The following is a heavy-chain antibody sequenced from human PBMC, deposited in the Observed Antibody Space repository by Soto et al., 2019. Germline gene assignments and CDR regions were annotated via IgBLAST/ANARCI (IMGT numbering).Heavy chain of an antibody. CDR2: FDPEDGET. D-gene: IGHD3-16*01. CDR3: AYGGPALPLAYYFDY. Sequence: QVQLVQSGAEVKKPGASVKVSCKVSGYTLTELSMHWVRQAPGKGLGWMGGFDPEDGETIYAQKFQGRVTITADESTSTAYMELSSLRSEDTAVYYCAYGGPALPLAYYFDYWGQGTLVTVSS. V-gene: IGHV1-24*01. CDR1: GYTLTELS. J-gene: IGHJ4*02.